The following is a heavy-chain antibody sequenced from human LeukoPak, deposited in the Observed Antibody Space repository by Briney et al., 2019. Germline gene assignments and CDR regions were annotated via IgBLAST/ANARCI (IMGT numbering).Heavy chain of an antibody. D-gene: IGHD4-17*01. CDR3: AKENTKTPIRPGEATVTKGYFDY. CDR1: GFTFSSYW. J-gene: IGHJ4*02. V-gene: IGHV3-74*01. CDR2: ISSDGSTT. Sequence: GGPLRLSCVASGFTFSSYWMHWVRQTPGKGLVWVSHISSDGSTTSYAASVKGRFAISRDNAKNTLYLQMTSLRAEDTAVYYCAKENTKTPIRPGEATVTKGYFDYWGQGTLVTVSS.